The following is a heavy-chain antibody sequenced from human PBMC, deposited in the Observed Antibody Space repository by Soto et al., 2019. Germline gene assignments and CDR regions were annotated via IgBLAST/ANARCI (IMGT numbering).Heavy chain of an antibody. CDR1: GGSISSYY. J-gene: IGHJ4*02. CDR3: ARAMRGSYLRYFDY. D-gene: IGHD1-26*01. CDR2: IYYSGST. Sequence: QVQLQESGPGLVKPSETLSLTCTVSGGSISSYYLSWIRQPPGKGLEWIGYIYYSGSTNYNPALKSRVTISVDTSKKQFSLELSSVNAADPAVYYCARAMRGSYLRYFDYWGQGTLVTVSS. V-gene: IGHV4-59*01.